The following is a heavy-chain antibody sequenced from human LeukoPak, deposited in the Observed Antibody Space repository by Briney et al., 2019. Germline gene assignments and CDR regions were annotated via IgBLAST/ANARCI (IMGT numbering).Heavy chain of an antibody. CDR2: ISGSSGST. J-gene: IGHJ5*02. CDR3: AKQFVDI. CDR1: GFTFSNYA. D-gene: IGHD5-24*01. Sequence: GGSLRLSCAASGFTFSNYAMNWVRLAPGKGLEWVSGISGSSGSTYYADSVKGRFTISRDNPKNTLYLQMHSLRAEDTAVYYCAKQFVDIWGQGTLVTVSS. V-gene: IGHV3-23*01.